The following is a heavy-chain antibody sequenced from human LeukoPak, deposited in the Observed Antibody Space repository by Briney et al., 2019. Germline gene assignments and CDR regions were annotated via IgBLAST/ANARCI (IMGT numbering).Heavy chain of an antibody. D-gene: IGHD3-16*01. J-gene: IGHJ6*02. V-gene: IGHV4-59*11. Sequence: SETLSLTCTVSGGSIRGHYWTWIRQPPGKGLEWIGQIHYSGRPDYNPSLKSRVTISVDTSKNQLSLKVTSVTGADTAVYYCARFGVDYDMDVWGQGTTVTVSS. CDR2: IHYSGRP. CDR1: GGSIRGHY. CDR3: ARFGVDYDMDV.